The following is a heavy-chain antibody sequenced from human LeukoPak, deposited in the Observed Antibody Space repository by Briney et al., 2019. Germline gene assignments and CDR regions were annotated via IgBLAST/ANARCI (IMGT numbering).Heavy chain of an antibody. CDR2: MNPNSGNT. J-gene: IGHJ4*02. Sequence: VASVKVSCKASGYTFTSYDINWVRQATGQGLERMGWMNPNSGNTGYAQKFQGRVTMTRNTSISTAYMELSSLRSEDTAVYYCARRLRKTSDCSSTSCYGYWGQGTLVTVSS. CDR1: GYTFTSYD. CDR3: ARRLRKTSDCSSTSCYGY. V-gene: IGHV1-8*01. D-gene: IGHD2-2*01.